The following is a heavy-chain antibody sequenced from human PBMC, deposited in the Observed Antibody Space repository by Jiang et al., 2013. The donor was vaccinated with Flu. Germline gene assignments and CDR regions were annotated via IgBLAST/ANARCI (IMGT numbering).Heavy chain of an antibody. V-gene: IGHV4-59*08. D-gene: IGHD5-12*01. J-gene: IGHJ4*02. CDR1: SISSYY. Sequence: SISSYYWSWIRQPPGKGLEWIGYIYYSGNTNYNPSLKSRVTISVDTSKNQFSLKLSSVTAADTAVYYCARLDRGMLRGADYWGQGTLVTVSS. CDR3: ARLDRGMLRGADY. CDR2: IYYSGNT.